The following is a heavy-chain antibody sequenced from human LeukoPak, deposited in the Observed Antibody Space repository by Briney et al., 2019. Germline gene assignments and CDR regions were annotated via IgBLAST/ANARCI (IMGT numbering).Heavy chain of an antibody. CDR3: AQNGQSGFSFDP. Sequence: NTSETLSLTCAVYGASLNGHYWSWIRQPPGKGLEWIGEGSDVGGTKYNPSLKSRVTISADTSKNQLSLKLSSVTAADTAVYYCAQNGQSGFSFDPWGQGTLVTVSS. V-gene: IGHV4-34*01. CDR2: GSDVGGT. CDR1: GASLNGHY. D-gene: IGHD2-8*01. J-gene: IGHJ5*02.